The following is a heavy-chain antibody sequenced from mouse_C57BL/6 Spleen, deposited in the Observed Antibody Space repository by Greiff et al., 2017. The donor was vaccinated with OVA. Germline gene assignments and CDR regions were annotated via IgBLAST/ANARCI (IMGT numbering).Heavy chain of an antibody. CDR1: GYTFTDYN. V-gene: IGHV1-22*01. CDR3: ASYDYDAWFAY. D-gene: IGHD2-4*01. J-gene: IGHJ3*01. Sequence: EVQLQQSGPELVKPGASVKMSCKASGYTFTDYNMHWVKQSHGKSLEWIGYINPNNGGTSYNQKFKGKATLTVNQSSSTAYMELRSLTSEDSAVYYCASYDYDAWFAYWGQGTLVTVSA. CDR2: INPNNGGT.